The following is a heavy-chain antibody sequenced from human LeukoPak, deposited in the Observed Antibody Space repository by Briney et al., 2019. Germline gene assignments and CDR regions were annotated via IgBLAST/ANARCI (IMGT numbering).Heavy chain of an antibody. CDR1: GFTFRCYA. Sequence: SGGPLSLSCAVSGFTFRCYAMIWLRQAPGRGVEWLIHICYSGGSTYYADSVKGRFTISRDNSKNTLYLQMNSLRAEDTAVYYCAKALGELSDYWGQGTLVTVSS. J-gene: IGHJ4*02. CDR3: AKALGELSDY. CDR2: ICYSGGST. V-gene: IGHV3-23*01. D-gene: IGHD3-10*01.